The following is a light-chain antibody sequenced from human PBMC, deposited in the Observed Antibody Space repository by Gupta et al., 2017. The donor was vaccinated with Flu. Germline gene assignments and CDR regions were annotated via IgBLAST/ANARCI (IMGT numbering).Light chain of an antibody. CDR1: RSDVGSYNL. J-gene: IGLJ1*01. Sequence: QSALTQPASGSGSPGQSITNSCTGTRSDVGSYNLVSWYQQHQGKAPKLIIYEGSKRPSGVSYRFSGSKSGNTASLTISGLQAEDEADYSCCSYAGSSTYVIGTGTKVTVL. V-gene: IGLV2-23*01. CDR2: EGS. CDR3: CSYAGSSTYV.